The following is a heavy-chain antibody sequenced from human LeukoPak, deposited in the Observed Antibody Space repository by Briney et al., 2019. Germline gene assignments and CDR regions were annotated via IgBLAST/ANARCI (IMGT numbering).Heavy chain of an antibody. CDR3: ARWSFERSGYYFDAFDI. V-gene: IGHV1-69*13. J-gene: IGHJ3*02. D-gene: IGHD3-22*01. CDR1: GGTFSSYA. CDR2: IIPIFGTA. Sequence: SVTVSCKASGGTFSSYAISWVRQAPGQGLEWMGGIIPIFGTANYAQKFQGRVTITADESTSTAYMELSSLRSEDTAVYYCARWSFERSGYYFDAFDIWGQGTMVTVSS.